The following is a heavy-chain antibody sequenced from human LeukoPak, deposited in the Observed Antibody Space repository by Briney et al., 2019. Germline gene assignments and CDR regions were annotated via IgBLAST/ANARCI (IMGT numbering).Heavy chain of an antibody. CDR1: GFTLSSYG. CDR3: VSRGNSGTYFGY. D-gene: IGHD1-26*01. J-gene: IGHJ4*02. Sequence: GGSLRLSCAASGFTLSSYGMHWVRQAPGKGLEWVAVIWYDGSNKYYEDSVKGRFTISRDNSKNTLYLQMNSLRAEDTAVYYCVSRGNSGTYFGYWGQGTLVTVSS. V-gene: IGHV3-33*01. CDR2: IWYDGSNK.